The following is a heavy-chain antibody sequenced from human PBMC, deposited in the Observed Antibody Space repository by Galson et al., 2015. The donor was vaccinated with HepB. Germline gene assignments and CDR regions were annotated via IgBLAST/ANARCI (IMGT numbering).Heavy chain of an antibody. V-gene: IGHV1-69*13. Sequence: SVKVSCKASGGTFSRYAISWVRQAPGQGLEWMGGIIPIFGTANYAQKFQGRVTITADESTSTAYMELSSLRSEDTAVYYCARDPSLGPPIAPYAFDIWGQGTMVTVSS. D-gene: IGHD3-16*01. CDR3: ARDPSLGPPIAPYAFDI. CDR2: IIPIFGTA. J-gene: IGHJ3*02. CDR1: GGTFSRYA.